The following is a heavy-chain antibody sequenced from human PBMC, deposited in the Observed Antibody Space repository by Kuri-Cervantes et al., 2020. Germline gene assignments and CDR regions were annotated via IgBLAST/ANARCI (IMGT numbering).Heavy chain of an antibody. D-gene: IGHD2-2*01. CDR1: GSTFSSYS. CDR2: ISGSGGST. Sequence: GESLKISCAASGSTFSSYSMNWVRQAPGKGLEWVSAISGSGGSTYYADSVKGRFTISRDNSKNTLYLQMNSLRAEDTAVYYCAKDINVVVPAAMPSYYYYGMDVWGQGTTVTVSS. CDR3: AKDINVVVPAAMPSYYYYGMDV. J-gene: IGHJ6*02. V-gene: IGHV3-23*01.